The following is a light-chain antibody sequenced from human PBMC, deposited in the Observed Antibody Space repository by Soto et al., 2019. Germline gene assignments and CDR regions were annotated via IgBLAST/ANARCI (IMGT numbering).Light chain of an antibody. Sequence: DIQMTQSPSSLSASVGDRVTITCRASQSMSSYLNWYQQKPGKAPKLLIYAASSLQSGVPSRFSGSGSGTDFTLTISSLQPEDFATYYCQQSYSTPQTCGQGTKVEIK. J-gene: IGKJ1*01. V-gene: IGKV1-39*01. CDR2: AAS. CDR3: QQSYSTPQT. CDR1: QSMSSY.